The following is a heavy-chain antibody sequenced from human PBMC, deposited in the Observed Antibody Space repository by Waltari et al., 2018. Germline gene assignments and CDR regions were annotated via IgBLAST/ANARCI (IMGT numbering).Heavy chain of an antibody. V-gene: IGHV5-51*01. CDR3: ARRGTGEEGRWFDP. Sequence: EVQLVQSGAEVKKPGESLKISCKASGYTFTSQWIAWVRQMPGKGLEWMGIIYPGDSDTRYSPAFQGQVTISVDKSISTAYLQWSSLKASDTAIYYCARRGTGEEGRWFDPWGQGTLVTVSS. CDR2: IYPGDSDT. J-gene: IGHJ5*02. D-gene: IGHD7-27*01. CDR1: GYTFTSQW.